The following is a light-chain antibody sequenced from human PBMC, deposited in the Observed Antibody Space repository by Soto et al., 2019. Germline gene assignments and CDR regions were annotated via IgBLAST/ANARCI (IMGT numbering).Light chain of an antibody. V-gene: IGKV1-13*02. J-gene: IGKJ4*01. CDR2: DAS. Sequence: AIQLTQSPSSLSASVGDRVTITCRASQGISSALAWYQQTPGKAPALLIYDASALESGDPSRFSGSGSWTDFTLTISSLQPEEFSTYYCQQFNSFPLSFGGGIKVEIK. CDR3: QQFNSFPLS. CDR1: QGISSA.